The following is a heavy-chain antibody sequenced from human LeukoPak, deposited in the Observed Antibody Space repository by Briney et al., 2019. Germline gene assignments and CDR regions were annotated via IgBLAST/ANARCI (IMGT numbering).Heavy chain of an antibody. CDR2: IYYSGST. CDR3: ARDTYGSGSLFY. CDR1: GGSISSYY. Sequence: SETLSLTCTVSGGSISSYYWSWIRQPPGKGLEWIGYIYYSGSTYYNPSLKSRVTISVDTSKNQFSLKLSSVTAADTAVYYCARDTYGSGSLFYWGQGTLVTVSS. V-gene: IGHV4-59*12. J-gene: IGHJ4*02. D-gene: IGHD3-10*01.